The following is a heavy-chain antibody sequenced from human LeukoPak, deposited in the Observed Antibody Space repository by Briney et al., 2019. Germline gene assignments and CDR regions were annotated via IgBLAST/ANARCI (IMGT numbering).Heavy chain of an antibody. CDR3: ARDRDGYNWVDY. Sequence: TLSLTCTVSGGSISSGGYYWSWIRQHPGKGLEWIGYIDYSGSTYYNPSLKSRVTISVDTSKNQFSLKLSSVTAADTAVYYCARDRDGYNWVDYWGQGTLVTVSS. J-gene: IGHJ4*02. V-gene: IGHV4-31*03. CDR2: IDYSGST. D-gene: IGHD5-24*01. CDR1: GGSISSGGYY.